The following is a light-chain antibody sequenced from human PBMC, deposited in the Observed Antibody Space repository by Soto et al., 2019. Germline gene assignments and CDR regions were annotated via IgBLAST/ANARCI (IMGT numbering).Light chain of an antibody. V-gene: IGKV3-20*01. Sequence: EMVLTQSPGTLSLSPGERATLSCRASQSVSSSYLAWYQQKPGQAPRLLIYDASSRATGIPDRLSGSGSGTDFTLTISRLEPEDYAVYYCQQYGSSPRTFGQGTKVDIK. CDR2: DAS. CDR1: QSVSSSY. CDR3: QQYGSSPRT. J-gene: IGKJ1*01.